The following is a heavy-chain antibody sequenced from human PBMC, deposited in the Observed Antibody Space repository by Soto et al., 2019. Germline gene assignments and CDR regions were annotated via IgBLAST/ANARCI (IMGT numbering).Heavy chain of an antibody. D-gene: IGHD5-12*01. J-gene: IGHJ4*02. CDR3: ARDEDGYNPFDY. CDR2: ISYDGSNK. V-gene: IGHV3-30-3*01. CDR1: GFTFSSYA. Sequence: QVQLVESGGGVVKPGRSLRLSCAASGFTFSSYAMHWVRQAPGKGLEWVAVISYDGSNKYYADSVKGRFTISRDNSKNTLYLQMNSLRAEDTAVYYCARDEDGYNPFDYWGQGTLVTVSS.